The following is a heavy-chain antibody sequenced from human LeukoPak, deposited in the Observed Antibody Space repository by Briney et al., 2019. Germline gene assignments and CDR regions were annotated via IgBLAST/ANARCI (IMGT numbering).Heavy chain of an antibody. D-gene: IGHD3-3*01. CDR3: ARRIRYYDFWSGYYYYYMDV. Sequence: SETLSLTCAVYGGSFSGYYWSWLRQPPGKGLEWIGEINHSGSTNYNPSLTSRVTISVDTSKNQFSLKLSSVTAADTAVYYCARRIRYYDFWSGYYYYYMDVWGKGTTVTVSS. V-gene: IGHV4-34*01. J-gene: IGHJ6*03. CDR2: INHSGST. CDR1: GGSFSGYY.